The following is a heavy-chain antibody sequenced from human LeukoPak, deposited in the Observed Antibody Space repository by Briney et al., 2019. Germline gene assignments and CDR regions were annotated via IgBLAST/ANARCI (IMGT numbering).Heavy chain of an antibody. D-gene: IGHD3-10*01. CDR2: ITGSIYFSGST. V-gene: IGHV4-59*01. Sequence: SETLSLTCTVSGXSISNYYWNWIRQPPGKGLEWIGYITGSIYFSGSTSYDPSLESRVTISVDTSKNQFSLTLNSVTAADTAVYYCARDSRDYGSGSYWDVWGQGTPVTVSS. J-gene: IGHJ6*02. CDR1: GXSISNYY. CDR3: ARDSRDYGSGSYWDV.